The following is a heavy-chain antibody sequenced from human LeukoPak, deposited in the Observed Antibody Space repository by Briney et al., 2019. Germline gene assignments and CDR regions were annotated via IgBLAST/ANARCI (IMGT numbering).Heavy chain of an antibody. CDR3: ASHYDSSGYYAHDY. J-gene: IGHJ4*02. D-gene: IGHD3-22*01. V-gene: IGHV3-74*01. Sequence: GGSLRLSCAASGFTFSDYWMHWVRQAPGQGLVWVSRINGDASSTSYADSVKGRFTISRDNAKNTLYLQMSSLRVEDTAVYYCASHYDSSGYYAHDYWGQGTLVTVSS. CDR2: INGDASST. CDR1: GFTFSDYW.